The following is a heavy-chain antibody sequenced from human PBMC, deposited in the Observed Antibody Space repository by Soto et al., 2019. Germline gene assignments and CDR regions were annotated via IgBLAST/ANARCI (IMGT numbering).Heavy chain of an antibody. CDR1: GFTFSILA. CDR2: VDYTGGTT. D-gene: IGHD6-19*01. V-gene: IGHV3-23*01. J-gene: IGHJ4*02. Sequence: GGSLRLSCAASGFTFSILAMGWVRQAPGKGLEWVSVVDYTGGTTYYTDSVKGRFTISRDNSKRMLYLQMNSLRAEDTAVYYCAKDATRTDGWYYSDYWGQGALVTVSS. CDR3: AKDATRTDGWYYSDY.